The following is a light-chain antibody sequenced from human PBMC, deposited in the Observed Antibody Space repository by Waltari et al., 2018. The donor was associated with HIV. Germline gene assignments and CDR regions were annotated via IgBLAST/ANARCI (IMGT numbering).Light chain of an antibody. J-gene: IGLJ2*01. V-gene: IGLV2-14*01. CDR3: SSYTSSSTYVV. Sequence: QSALTQPASVSGSPGQSLTISCTGTSSDVGGYNYVSWYQQHPGKAPKLMIYEVSHRPSGVSHRFSGSTSGTTASLTISGRQAEDEADYYCSSYTSSSTYVVFGGGTKLTVL. CDR1: SSDVGGYNY. CDR2: EVS.